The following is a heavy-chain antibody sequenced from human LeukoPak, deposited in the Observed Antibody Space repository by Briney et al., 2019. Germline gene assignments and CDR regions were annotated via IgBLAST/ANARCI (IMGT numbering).Heavy chain of an antibody. CDR3: AREGDILTGYYEVVFDY. V-gene: IGHV3-7*03. D-gene: IGHD3-9*01. J-gene: IGHJ4*02. CDR1: GFTFSSYW. Sequence: GGSLRLSCAASGFTFSSYWMSWVRQAPGKGLEWVANIKQDGSEKYYVDSVKGRFTISRDNAKNSLYLQMNSLRAEDTAVYYCAREGDILTGYYEVVFDYWGQGTLVTVSS. CDR2: IKQDGSEK.